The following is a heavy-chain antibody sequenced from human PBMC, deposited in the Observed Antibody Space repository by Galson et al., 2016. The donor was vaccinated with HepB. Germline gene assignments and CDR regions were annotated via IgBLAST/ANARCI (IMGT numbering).Heavy chain of an antibody. CDR1: GFTFSSYA. Sequence: SLRLSCAASGFTFSSYATHWVRQAPGKGLEWVAVISYDGSHKYYAASVKGRFTISRDNSKNTLSLQMNSLRAEDTAVYYCAKNDTLAGYSAFDYWGQGTLVTVSS. CDR2: ISYDGSHK. CDR3: AKNDTLAGYSAFDY. D-gene: IGHD3-9*01. J-gene: IGHJ4*02. V-gene: IGHV3-30*18.